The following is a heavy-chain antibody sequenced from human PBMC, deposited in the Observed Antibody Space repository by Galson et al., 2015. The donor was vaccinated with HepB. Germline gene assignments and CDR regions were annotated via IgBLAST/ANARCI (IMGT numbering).Heavy chain of an antibody. J-gene: IGHJ4*02. V-gene: IGHV6-1*01. D-gene: IGHD4-11*01. CDR1: GDSVSSHSAA. CDR3: ARSGLLTTVTTDFDY. Sequence: CAISGDSVSSHSAAWNWIRQSPSRGLERLGRTYYRSKWYNDYAVSVKSRITINPDTSKNQFSLQLNSVTPEDTAVYYCARSGLLTTVTTDFDYWGQGTLVTVSS. CDR2: TYYRSKWYN.